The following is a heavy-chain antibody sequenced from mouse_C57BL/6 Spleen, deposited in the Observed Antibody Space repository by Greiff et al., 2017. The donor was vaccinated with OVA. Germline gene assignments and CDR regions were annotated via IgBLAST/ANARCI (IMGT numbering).Heavy chain of an antibody. Sequence: VQLQQSVPELVKPGASVKISCKASGYAFSSSWMNWVKQRPGKGLEWIGRIYPGDGDTNYNGKFKGKATLTADKSSSTAYMQLSSLTSEDSAVYFCAREEGPLTFDYWGQGTTLTVSS. CDR2: IYPGDGDT. J-gene: IGHJ2*01. V-gene: IGHV1-82*01. CDR1: GYAFSSSW. D-gene: IGHD4-1*01. CDR3: AREEGPLTFDY.